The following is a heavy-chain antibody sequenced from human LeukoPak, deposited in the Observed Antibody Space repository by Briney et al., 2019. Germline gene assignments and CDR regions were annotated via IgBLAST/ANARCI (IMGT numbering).Heavy chain of an antibody. J-gene: IGHJ4*02. CDR3: AKASGPSSSSDFDY. V-gene: IGHV3-23*01. Sequence: GGSLRLSCAASGFTFSSYAMSWVRQAPGKGQEWVSAISGSGGSTYYADSVKGRFTISRDNSKNTLYLQMNSLRAEDTAVYYCAKASGPSSSSDFDYWGQGTLVTVSS. D-gene: IGHD6-6*01. CDR1: GFTFSSYA. CDR2: ISGSGGST.